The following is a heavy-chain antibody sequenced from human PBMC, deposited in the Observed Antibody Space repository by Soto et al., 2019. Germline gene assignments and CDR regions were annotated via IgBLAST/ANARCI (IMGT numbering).Heavy chain of an antibody. J-gene: IGHJ5*02. V-gene: IGHV3-53*02. D-gene: IGHD2-2*01. CDR2: IYTAAGT. Sequence: EVQLVETGGGLIEPGGSLRLSCAASGFTVSNTSMTWVRQPPGKGLECVSVIYTAAGTNYADSVKGRFIISRDHSKSTLYLQMNSLRAEDTAVYYCARALPVAKGGFAPWGQGTLVTVSS. CDR3: ARALPVAKGGFAP. CDR1: GFTVSNTS.